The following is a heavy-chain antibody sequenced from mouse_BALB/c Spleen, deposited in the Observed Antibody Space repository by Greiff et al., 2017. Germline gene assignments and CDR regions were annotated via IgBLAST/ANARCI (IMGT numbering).Heavy chain of an antibody. CDR2: ISYSGST. D-gene: IGHD2-3*01. Sequence: EVQLQESGPGLVKPSQSLSLTCTVTGYSITSDYAWNCLRQFPGNKLEWMCYISYSGSTSYNPSLKSRISITRDTSKNQFFLTLNSVTTEDTATYYCARLNGYFWFAYWGQGTLVTVSA. CDR1: GYSITSDYA. J-gene: IGHJ3*01. V-gene: IGHV3-2*02. CDR3: ARLNGYFWFAY.